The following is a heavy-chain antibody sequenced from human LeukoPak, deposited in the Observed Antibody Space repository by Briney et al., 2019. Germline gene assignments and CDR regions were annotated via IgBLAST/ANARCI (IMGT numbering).Heavy chain of an antibody. D-gene: IGHD3-9*01. V-gene: IGHV3-23*01. CDR2: ISGSGGST. CDR3: AKVGGYDILTGSPPFDY. Sequence: GGSLRLSCAASGFTFSSYAMSWVRQAPGKGLEWVSAISGSGGSTYYADSVKGRFTISRDNSKNTLYLQMNSLRAEDTAVYYCAKVGGYDILTGSPPFDYWGQGTLVTVSS. J-gene: IGHJ4*02. CDR1: GFTFSSYA.